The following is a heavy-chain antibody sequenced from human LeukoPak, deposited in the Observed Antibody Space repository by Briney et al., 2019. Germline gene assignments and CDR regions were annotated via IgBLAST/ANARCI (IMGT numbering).Heavy chain of an antibody. D-gene: IGHD1-26*01. Sequence: GGSLRLSCAASGFTVSSNYMSWVRQAPGKGLEWVANIKEDGSEKFYLDSVKGRFTISRDGAQNSLYLQMNSLRVEDTAVYYCARDRGRRDDYWGQGTLVTVSS. J-gene: IGHJ4*02. V-gene: IGHV3-7*03. CDR3: ARDRGRRDDY. CDR2: IKEDGSEK. CDR1: GFTVSSNY.